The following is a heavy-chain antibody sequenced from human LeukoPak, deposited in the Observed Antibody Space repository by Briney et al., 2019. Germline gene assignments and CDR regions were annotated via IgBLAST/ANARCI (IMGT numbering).Heavy chain of an antibody. CDR1: GGSLNNYY. Sequence: SETLSLTCTVSGGSLNNYYWSWIRQPPRKGLKWIGFITHSGGTDFDSSLRGRVTISVDRSKNQFSLRLTSMTAADTAVYFCARGRMSNWGFEGTLFDAWGQGVLVTVSS. V-gene: IGHV4-59*01. D-gene: IGHD7-27*01. CDR2: ITHSGGT. J-gene: IGHJ4*02. CDR3: ARGRMSNWGFEGTLFDA.